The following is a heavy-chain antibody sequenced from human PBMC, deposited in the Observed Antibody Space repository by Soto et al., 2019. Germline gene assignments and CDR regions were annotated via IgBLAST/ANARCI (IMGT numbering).Heavy chain of an antibody. D-gene: IGHD3-10*01. CDR2: IIPIFDTL. CDR1: GGTFSNFA. Sequence: QLQLVQSGAEVKKPGSSVKVSCKASGGTFSNFAISWVRQAPGQGLEWMGEIIPIFDTLNYAQKFQDSVTITADESTSTVSMELSSLRSEDTAVYYCARDYGAKYYAMDVWGQGTTVTVSS. J-gene: IGHJ6*02. CDR3: ARDYGAKYYAMDV. V-gene: IGHV1-69*01.